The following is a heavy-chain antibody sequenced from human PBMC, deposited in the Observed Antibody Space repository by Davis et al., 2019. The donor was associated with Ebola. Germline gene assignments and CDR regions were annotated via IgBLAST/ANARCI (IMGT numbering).Heavy chain of an antibody. V-gene: IGHV4-39*01. Sequence: SETLSLTCTVSGGSISSSSYYWGWIRQPPGKGLEWIGSSFYSGSTYYNPSLKSRVTISVDTSKNQFSLKLSSVTAADTAVYYCARLYYDFWSGYYTGIYDYYYGMDVWGQGTTVTVSS. J-gene: IGHJ6*02. D-gene: IGHD3-3*01. CDR2: SFYSGST. CDR1: GGSISSSSYY. CDR3: ARLYYDFWSGYYTGIYDYYYGMDV.